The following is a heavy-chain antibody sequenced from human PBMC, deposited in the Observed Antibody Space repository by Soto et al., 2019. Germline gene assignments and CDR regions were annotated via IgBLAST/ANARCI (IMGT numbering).Heavy chain of an antibody. CDR1: GYSFTSYW. CDR3: ARREVNWGYDILPGYYNHWFDP. J-gene: IGHJ5*02. D-gene: IGHD3-9*01. V-gene: IGHV5-51*01. Sequence: GESLKISCKGSGYSFTSYWIGWVRQMPGKGLEWMGIIYPGDPDTRYSPSFQGQVTISADKSISTAYLQWSSLKASDTAMYYCARREVNWGYDILPGYYNHWFDPWGQGTLVTVSS. CDR2: IYPGDPDT.